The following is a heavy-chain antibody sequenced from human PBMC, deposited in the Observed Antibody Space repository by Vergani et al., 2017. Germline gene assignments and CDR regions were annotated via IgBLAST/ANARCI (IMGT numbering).Heavy chain of an antibody. CDR1: GGSFSGYY. Sequence: QVQLQQWGAGLLKPSETLSLTCAVYGGSFSGYYWSWIRQPPGKGLEWIGEINHSGSTNYNPSLKSRVTISVDTSKNQFSLKLSSVTAADTAVYYCARGFGSGWYEFFDYWGQGTLVTVSS. D-gene: IGHD6-19*01. CDR2: INHSGST. CDR3: ARGFGSGWYEFFDY. J-gene: IGHJ4*02. V-gene: IGHV4-34*01.